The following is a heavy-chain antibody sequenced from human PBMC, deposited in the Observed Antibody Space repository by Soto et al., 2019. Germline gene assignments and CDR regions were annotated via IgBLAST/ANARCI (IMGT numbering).Heavy chain of an antibody. V-gene: IGHV3-30-3*01. CDR1: GFTFSSYA. J-gene: IGHJ1*01. D-gene: IGHD6-19*01. CDR2: ISYDGSNK. CDR3: ARDLGAVAGHTQFQH. Sequence: QVQLVESGGGVVQPGRSLRLSCAASGFTFSSYAMHWVRQAPGKGLEWVAVISYDGSNKYYADSVKGRFTISRDNSKNTLYLQMNSLRAEDTAVYYCARDLGAVAGHTQFQHWGQGTLVTVSS.